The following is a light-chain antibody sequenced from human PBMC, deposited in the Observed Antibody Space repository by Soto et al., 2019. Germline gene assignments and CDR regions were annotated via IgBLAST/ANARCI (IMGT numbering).Light chain of an antibody. J-gene: IGKJ2*01. Sequence: EIVLTQSPGTLSLSPGERATLSCRASQTISSNFLAWYQQKPGQAPRLLIYGTSNRATGIPDRFSGSGSGTDFTLTISRLEPEDFAVYYCQQFRYSPNMYTFGQGTNLEIK. CDR3: QQFRYSPNMYT. CDR1: QTISSNF. V-gene: IGKV3-20*01. CDR2: GTS.